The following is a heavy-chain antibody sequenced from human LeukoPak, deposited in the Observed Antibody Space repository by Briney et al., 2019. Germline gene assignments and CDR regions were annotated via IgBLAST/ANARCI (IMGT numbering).Heavy chain of an antibody. CDR1: GFHLSCQI. D-gene: IGHD2-2*02. V-gene: IGHV3-21*01. J-gene: IGHJ6*04. CDR3: ARYEEYQLPYALAYYYYGMDV. Sequence: GGALRLPRAASGFHLSCQIKNLGPQAPGKRVGGGSSLFNRSSYIYYADSVKGRFTISRDNAKNSLYLQMNSLRAEDTAVYYCARYEEYQLPYALAYYYYGMDVWGKGTTVTVSS. CDR2: LFNRSSYI.